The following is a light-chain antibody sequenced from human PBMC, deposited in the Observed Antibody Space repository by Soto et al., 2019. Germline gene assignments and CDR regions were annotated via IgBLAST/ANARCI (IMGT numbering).Light chain of an antibody. V-gene: IGLV2-11*01. Sequence: QPALTQPRSVSGSPGQSVTISCTGTSSDVGNYNYVSWYQQHPGKAPKLMIYDVTKRPSGVPDHFSGSKSGNTASLTISGLQAEDEADYYCCSYAGSYTWVFGGGTKLTVL. J-gene: IGLJ3*02. CDR3: CSYAGSYTWV. CDR1: SSDVGNYNY. CDR2: DVT.